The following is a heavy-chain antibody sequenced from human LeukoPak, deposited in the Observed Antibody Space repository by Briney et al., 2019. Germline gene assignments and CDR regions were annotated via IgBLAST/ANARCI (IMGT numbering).Heavy chain of an antibody. CDR3: AKVGEPYGSGSYYVDY. CDR1: GFTFDDHA. J-gene: IGHJ4*02. V-gene: IGHV3-9*01. Sequence: GGSLRLSYAASGFTFDDHAMHWVRQAPGKGLEWVSGISWNSGSMGYADSVKGRFTISRDNSKNTLYLQLNSLRADDTAVYYCAKVGEPYGSGSYYVDYWGQGTLVTVSS. CDR2: ISWNSGSM. D-gene: IGHD3-10*01.